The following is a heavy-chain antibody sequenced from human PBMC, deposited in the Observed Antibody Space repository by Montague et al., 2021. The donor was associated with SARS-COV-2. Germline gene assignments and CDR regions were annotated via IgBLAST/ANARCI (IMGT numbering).Heavy chain of an antibody. CDR2: ISTSAYTT. J-gene: IGHJ3*02. CDR3: TRDYRSIVGDGLDI. D-gene: IGHD3-16*02. V-gene: IGHV3-48*03. Sequence: SLRLSCAASGFTFSNYDMNWVRQAPGKGPEWISYISTSAYTTSYAGSVKGRFTISRDNGKNSLYLQMNSLRVEDTAVYYCTRDYRSIVGDGLDIWGHGTMVFVSS. CDR1: GFTFSNYD.